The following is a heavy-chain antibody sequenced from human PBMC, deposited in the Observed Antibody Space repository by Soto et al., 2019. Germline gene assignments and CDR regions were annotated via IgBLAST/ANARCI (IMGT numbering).Heavy chain of an antibody. Sequence: EVQLVESGGGLVQPGGSLRLSCAASGFTFSSYWMHWVRQAPGKGLVWVSRINRDGSSTNYADSVKGRFTISRDNPENTLYLQMNSLRAEDTAVYYCARDLWGSLPDSWGQGTLVTVSS. V-gene: IGHV3-74*01. D-gene: IGHD3-16*01. J-gene: IGHJ5*01. CDR1: GFTFSSYW. CDR2: INRDGSST. CDR3: ARDLWGSLPDS.